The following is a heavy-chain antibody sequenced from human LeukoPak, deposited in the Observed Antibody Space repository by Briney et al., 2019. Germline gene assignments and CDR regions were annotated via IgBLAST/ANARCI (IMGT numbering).Heavy chain of an antibody. D-gene: IGHD3-10*01. CDR3: ARITMAIDY. V-gene: IGHV3-48*01. Sequence: GGSLRLSCAASGFTFSSYSMNWVRQAPGKGLEWVSYISSSSSTIYYADSVKGRFTISRDNAKNTLYLQMNSLRAEDTAVYYCARITMAIDYWGQGTLVTVSS. CDR1: GFTFSSYS. J-gene: IGHJ4*02. CDR2: ISSSSSTI.